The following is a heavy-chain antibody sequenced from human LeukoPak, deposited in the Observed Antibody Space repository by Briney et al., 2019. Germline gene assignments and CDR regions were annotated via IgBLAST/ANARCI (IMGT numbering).Heavy chain of an antibody. CDR2: IIPIFGTA. D-gene: IGHD3-22*01. V-gene: IGHV1-69*05. CDR1: GGTFSSYA. CDR3: ARVSSGFVSTFDY. Sequence: SVKVSCKASGGTFSSYAISWVRQAPGQGLEWMGGIIPIFGTANYAQKFQGRVTITTDESTSTAYMELSSLRSEDTAVYYCARVSSGFVSTFDYWGQGTLVTVSS. J-gene: IGHJ4*02.